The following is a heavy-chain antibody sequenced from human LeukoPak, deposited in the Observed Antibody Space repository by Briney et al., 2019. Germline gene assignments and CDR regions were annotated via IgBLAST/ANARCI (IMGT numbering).Heavy chain of an antibody. V-gene: IGHV3-43D*04. J-gene: IGHJ6*04. CDR2: NRWDGGST. Sequence: GGSLRLSSAVSGFTFDDYAMHWVRQAPGKGLEWVSLNRWDGGSTYYAASVKGRFTISRDNSKTSLYLQMNSLRAEDTALYYCAKDYSSVGYYYYGMDVWSKGTTVTVYS. CDR1: GFTFDDYA. CDR3: AKDYSSVGYYYYGMDV. D-gene: IGHD6-19*01.